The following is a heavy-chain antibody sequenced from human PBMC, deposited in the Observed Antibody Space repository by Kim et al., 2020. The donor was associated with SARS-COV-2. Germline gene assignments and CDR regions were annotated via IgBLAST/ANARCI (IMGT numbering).Heavy chain of an antibody. CDR3: ARDLGGGYSFGPNY. Sequence: GGSLRLFCAASGFTFSDYWMTWVRQAPGKGLEWVANIKYDGSEKYYVDSVKGRFTISRDSAKNSLYLQMNSLKAEDTAVYYCARDLGGGYSFGPNYWGQGNLVIVS. D-gene: IGHD5-18*01. CDR2: IKYDGSEK. J-gene: IGHJ4*02. V-gene: IGHV3-7*01. CDR1: GFTFSDYW.